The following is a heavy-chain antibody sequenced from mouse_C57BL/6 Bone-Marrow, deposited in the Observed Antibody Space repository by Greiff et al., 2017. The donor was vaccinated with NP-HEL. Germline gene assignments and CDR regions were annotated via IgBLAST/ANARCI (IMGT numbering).Heavy chain of an antibody. V-gene: IGHV1-55*01. Sequence: VQLQQPGAELVKPGASVKMSCKASGYTFTSYWITWVKQRPGQGLEWIGDIYPGSGSTNYNEKFKSKATLTVDTSSSTAYMQLSSLTSEDSAVYYWAREGSYVTWFAYWGQGTLVTVSA. CDR3: AREGSYVTWFAY. CDR2: IYPGSGST. J-gene: IGHJ3*01. D-gene: IGHD1-1*02. CDR1: GYTFTSYW.